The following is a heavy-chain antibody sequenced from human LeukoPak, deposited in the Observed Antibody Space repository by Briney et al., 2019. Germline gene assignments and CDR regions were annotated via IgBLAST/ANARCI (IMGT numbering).Heavy chain of an antibody. D-gene: IGHD6-13*01. CDR2: ISAGGGST. J-gene: IGHJ4*02. Sequence: PGGSLRLSCAVSDFTFSSYAMSWVRQAPGKGLEWVSAISAGGGSTLYADSVKGRFTISRDNSKNTLYLQMNSLRAEDTAVYYCARVGDSWSHFDYWGQGTLVTVSS. V-gene: IGHV3-23*01. CDR1: DFTFSSYA. CDR3: ARVGDSWSHFDY.